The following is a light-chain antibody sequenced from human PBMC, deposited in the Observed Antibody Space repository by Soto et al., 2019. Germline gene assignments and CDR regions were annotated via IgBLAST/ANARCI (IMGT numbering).Light chain of an antibody. Sequence: DIQMTQSPSSLSASVGDRVTITCRASQSISSYLNWYQQKPGKAPKLLIYAASSLQSGVPSRFSGSGSGTEFTLTVSSLQPDDFATYYCHQYHNFPRTFGQGTKVDI. J-gene: IGKJ1*01. CDR2: AAS. V-gene: IGKV1-39*01. CDR3: HQYHNFPRT. CDR1: QSISSY.